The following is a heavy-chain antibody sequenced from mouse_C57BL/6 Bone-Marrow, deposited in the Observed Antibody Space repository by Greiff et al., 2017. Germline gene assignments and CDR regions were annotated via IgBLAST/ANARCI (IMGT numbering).Heavy chain of an antibody. D-gene: IGHD1-1*01. Sequence: QVQLQQSGAELARPGASVKLSCKASGYTFTSYGISWVKQRTGQGLEWIGEIYPRSGNTYYNEKFKGKATLTADKSSITAYMELRSLTSEDSAVYFCAYYRGYYAMDYWGQGTSVTVSS. CDR1: GYTFTSYG. V-gene: IGHV1-81*01. CDR2: IYPRSGNT. CDR3: AYYRGYYAMDY. J-gene: IGHJ4*01.